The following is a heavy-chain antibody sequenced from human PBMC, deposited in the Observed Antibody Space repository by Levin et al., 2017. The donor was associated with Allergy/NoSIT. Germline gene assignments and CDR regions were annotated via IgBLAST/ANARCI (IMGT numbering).Heavy chain of an antibody. J-gene: IGHJ6*03. CDR2: IDPSDSYT. CDR1: GYSFTSYW. Sequence: GESLKISCKGSGYSFTSYWISWVRQMPGKGLEWMGRIDPSDSYTNYSPSFQGHVTISADKSISTAYLQWSSLKASDTAMYYCASSYYGSGSYSPWYYYYMDVWGKGTTVTVSS. D-gene: IGHD3-10*01. V-gene: IGHV5-10-1*01. CDR3: ASSYYGSGSYSPWYYYYMDV.